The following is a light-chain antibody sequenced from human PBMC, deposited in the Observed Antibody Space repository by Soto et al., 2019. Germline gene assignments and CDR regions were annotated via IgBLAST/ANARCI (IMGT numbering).Light chain of an antibody. Sequence: QPVLTQSPSASASLEASVKLTCTLSGGHSSYAIAWHQQQPEKGPRYLMNLNNDGSHTKGDGIPDRFSGSSSGAERYLTISSLQSEDEADYYCQTWATGIRVFGGGTKLTVL. CDR2: LNNDGSH. V-gene: IGLV4-69*01. J-gene: IGLJ3*02. CDR1: GGHSSYA. CDR3: QTWATGIRV.